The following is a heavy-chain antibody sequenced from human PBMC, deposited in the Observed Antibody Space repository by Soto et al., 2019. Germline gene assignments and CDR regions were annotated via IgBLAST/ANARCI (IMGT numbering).Heavy chain of an antibody. D-gene: IGHD3-10*01. CDR3: ARVESGVRGAYYYGMDV. CDR1: GGPFSSYA. Sequence: GASVKVSCKASGGPFSSYAISWVRQAPGQGLEWMGGIIPIFGTANYAQKLQGRVTITADESTSTAYMELSSLRSEDTAVYYCARVESGVRGAYYYGMDVWGQGTTVTVSS. V-gene: IGHV1-69*13. J-gene: IGHJ6*02. CDR2: IIPIFGTA.